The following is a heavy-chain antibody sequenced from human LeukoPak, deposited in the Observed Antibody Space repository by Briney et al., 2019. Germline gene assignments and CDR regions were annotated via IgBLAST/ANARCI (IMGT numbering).Heavy chain of an antibody. CDR1: GGSISSNNW. J-gene: IGHJ6*02. V-gene: IGHV4-4*02. CDR3: ARFPDYYDSSGYQLDYYYGMDV. Sequence: SETLSLTCAVSGGSISSNNWWSWVRPPPGKGLEWIGEIYHSGSTNYNPSLKSRVTISVDTSKNQFSLKLSSVTAADTAVYYCARFPDYYDSSGYQLDYYYGMDVWGQGTTVTVSS. D-gene: IGHD3-22*01. CDR2: IYHSGST.